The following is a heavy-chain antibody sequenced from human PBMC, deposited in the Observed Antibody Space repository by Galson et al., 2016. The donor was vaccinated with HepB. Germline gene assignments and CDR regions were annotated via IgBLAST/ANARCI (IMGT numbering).Heavy chain of an antibody. CDR3: AKSTEGLLRFSGMDV. V-gene: IGHV3-21*01. CDR1: GFTLRSYS. Sequence: SLRLSCAASGFTLRSYSMNWVRQAPGKGLEWVSSIGNGTGYKYYAGSVRGRFTISRDNPGNSLYLQMNSLRAEDTAVSFCAKSTEGLLRFSGMDVWGQGTTVTVSS. D-gene: IGHD1-14*01. J-gene: IGHJ6*02. CDR2: IGNGTGYK.